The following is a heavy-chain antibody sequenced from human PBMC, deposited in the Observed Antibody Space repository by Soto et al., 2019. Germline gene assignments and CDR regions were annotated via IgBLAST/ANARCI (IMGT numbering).Heavy chain of an antibody. CDR2: MKPKSGDT. D-gene: IGHD6-6*01. J-gene: IGHJ6*02. V-gene: IGHV1-8*01. CDR3: ARRRAVVAARTYYYYSMDV. CDR1: GYTFTSYD. Sequence: ASVKVSCKTSGYTFTSYDINWVRQAPGQGLEWMGWMKPKSGDTGYAPKFQGRVNMTRNTSTGTAYMELSSLISEDTAVYYCARRRAVVAARTYYYYSMDVWGQGTTVTVSS.